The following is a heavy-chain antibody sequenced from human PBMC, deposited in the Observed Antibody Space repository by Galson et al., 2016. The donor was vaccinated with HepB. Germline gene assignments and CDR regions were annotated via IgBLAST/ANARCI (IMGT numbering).Heavy chain of an antibody. V-gene: IGHV4-34*01. D-gene: IGHD2-15*01. J-gene: IGHJ4*02. CDR3: TRGGCSGGGCDWGGRSDY. Sequence: SETLSLTCAVSGGSFTGYYWSWVRQPPGKGLEWIGDAIHSGRTKYNPSLKSRVTITVDTSNNQFSRKLDSVTAADTALYFCTRGGCSGGGCDWGGRSDYWGPGTLVTVSS. CDR2: AIHSGRT. CDR1: GGSFTGYY.